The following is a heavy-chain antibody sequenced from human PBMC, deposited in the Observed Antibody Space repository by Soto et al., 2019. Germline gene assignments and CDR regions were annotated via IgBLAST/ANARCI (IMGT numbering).Heavy chain of an antibody. D-gene: IGHD6-19*01. Sequence: SETLSLTCTVSGGSISSYYWSWIRQPPGKGLEWIGYIYYSGSTNYNPSLKSRVTISVDTSKNQFSLKLSSVTAADTAVYYCARDMEVAGTDYYYYYGMDVWGQGTTVTVSS. CDR3: ARDMEVAGTDYYYYYGMDV. CDR2: IYYSGST. CDR1: GGSISSYY. V-gene: IGHV4-59*01. J-gene: IGHJ6*02.